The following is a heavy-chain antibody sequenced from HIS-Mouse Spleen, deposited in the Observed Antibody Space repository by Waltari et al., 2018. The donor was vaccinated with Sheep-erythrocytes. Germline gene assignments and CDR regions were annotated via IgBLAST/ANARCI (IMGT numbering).Heavy chain of an antibody. CDR2: ISAYNGNT. J-gene: IGHJ4*02. CDR1: GYTFTSSR. V-gene: IGHV1-18*01. CDR3: ARLRAFDY. Sequence: VQLVQSGAEVTQPRASVQVSCKASGYTFTSSRCSGVRQAPGQGLAWMGWISAYNGNTNYAQKLQGRVTMTTDTSTSTAYMELRSLRSDDTAVYYCARLRAFDYWGQGTLVTVSS.